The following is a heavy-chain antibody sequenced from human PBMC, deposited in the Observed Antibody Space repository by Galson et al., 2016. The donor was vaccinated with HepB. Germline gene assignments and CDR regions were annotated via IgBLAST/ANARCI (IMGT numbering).Heavy chain of an antibody. CDR1: GYSFRSYW. J-gene: IGHJ4*02. V-gene: IGHV5-51*01. D-gene: IGHD4-17*01. CDR3: ARGGLTTVTVLFDF. Sequence: QSGAAVKKPGESLRISCRGSGYSFRSYWIGWVRRPPGKGLEWMGTIFPGDSDVKYSPSFQGQVTISADQSVDTAYLQWDGLKTSDTATSDCARGGLTTVTVLFDFWGQGTLVTVSS. CDR2: IFPGDSDV.